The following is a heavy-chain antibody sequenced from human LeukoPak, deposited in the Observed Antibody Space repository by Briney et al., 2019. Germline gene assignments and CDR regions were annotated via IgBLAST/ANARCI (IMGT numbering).Heavy chain of an antibody. CDR1: GFTFSSYW. CDR3: ARFYGSNSGGFLDY. CDR2: IKQDGSEK. V-gene: IGHV3-7*01. D-gene: IGHD4-23*01. J-gene: IGHJ4*02. Sequence: PGGSLRLSCATSGFTFSSYWMAWVRQAPGKGLEWVANIKQDGSEKFYLDSAKGRFTISRDNSKNTLYLQMNSLRAEDTAVYYCARFYGSNSGGFLDYWGQGTLVIVSS.